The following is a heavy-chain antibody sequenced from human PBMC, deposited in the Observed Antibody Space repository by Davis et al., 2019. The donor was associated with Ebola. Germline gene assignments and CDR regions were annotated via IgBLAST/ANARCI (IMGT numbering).Heavy chain of an antibody. V-gene: IGHV4-31*03. J-gene: IGHJ1*01. CDR3: ARDSPCGGECPFQH. CDR1: GGSISNGGYY. D-gene: IGHD2-21*01. CDR2: IYYSGRT. Sequence: SETLSLTCTVSGGSISNGGYYWSWIRQHPGKGLEWIGYIYYSGRTNYNPSLKSRVTISVDTSQNQFSLKVNSVTAADTAVYYCARDSPCGGECPFQHWGQGTLVSVSS.